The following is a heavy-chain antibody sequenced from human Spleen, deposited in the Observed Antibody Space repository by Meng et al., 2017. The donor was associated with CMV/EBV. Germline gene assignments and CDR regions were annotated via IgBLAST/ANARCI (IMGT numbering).Heavy chain of an antibody. CDR1: GFTFNNFA. J-gene: IGHJ6*02. CDR2: IYSAATAT. V-gene: IGHV3-23*03. D-gene: IGHD2-2*01. CDR3: AKDLKYQYYYGMDV. Sequence: GGSLRLSCVASGFTFNNFAMSWVRQAPGKGLEWVSVIYSAATATYYADSVKGRFTISRDNSKNTLYLQMNSLRAEDTAVYYCAKDLKYQYYYGMDVWGQGTTVTVSS.